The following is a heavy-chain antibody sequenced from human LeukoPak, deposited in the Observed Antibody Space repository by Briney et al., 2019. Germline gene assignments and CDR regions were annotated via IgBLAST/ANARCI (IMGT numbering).Heavy chain of an antibody. CDR3: ARSSIAVAGNYWFDP. D-gene: IGHD6-19*01. CDR2: INPNSGGT. V-gene: IGHV1-2*02. Sequence: ASVKVSCKASGYTFTSYYMHWVRQAPGQGLEWMGWINPNSGGTNYAQKFQGRVTMTRDTSISTAYMELSRLRSDDTAVYYCARSSIAVAGNYWFDPWGQGTLVTVSS. CDR1: GYTFTSYY. J-gene: IGHJ5*02.